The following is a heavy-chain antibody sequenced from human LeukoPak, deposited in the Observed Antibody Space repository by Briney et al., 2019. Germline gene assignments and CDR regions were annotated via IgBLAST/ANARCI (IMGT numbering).Heavy chain of an antibody. CDR2: INSAGGDT. CDR3: AREQYYDILTGYWPYFDY. CDR1: GFAFSSYA. Sequence: PGGSLRLSCTASGFAFSSYAMNWVRQAPGKGLEWASAINSAGGDTFYADSVKGRFTISRDNAKNSLYLQMNSLRAEDTAVYYCAREQYYDILTGYWPYFDYWGQGTLVTVSS. D-gene: IGHD3-9*01. V-gene: IGHV3-23*01. J-gene: IGHJ4*02.